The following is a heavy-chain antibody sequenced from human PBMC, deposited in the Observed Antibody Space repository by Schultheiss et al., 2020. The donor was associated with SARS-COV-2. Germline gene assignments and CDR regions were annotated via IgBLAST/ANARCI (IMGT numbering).Heavy chain of an antibody. CDR3: AKDLGKRGSSSGMDFDY. CDR2: ISGSGGST. Sequence: GGSLRLSCAASGFTFSSYGMHWVRQAPVKGLEWVSAISGSGGSTYYADSVKGRFTISRDYSKNTLYLQMNSLRAEDTAVYYCAKDLGKRGSSSGMDFDYWGQGTLVTVAS. J-gene: IGHJ4*02. CDR1: GFTFSSYG. V-gene: IGHV3-23*01. D-gene: IGHD6-6*01.